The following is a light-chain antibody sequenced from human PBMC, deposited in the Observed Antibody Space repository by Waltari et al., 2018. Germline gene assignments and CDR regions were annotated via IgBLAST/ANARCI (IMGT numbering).Light chain of an antibody. CDR3: QHRTNWPLT. CDR2: DVS. J-gene: IGKJ3*01. Sequence: EIVLTQSPASLSLSPGERATLSCRSSQSVRNSLAWYQQKPGQAPRLLISDVSNSATGIPARFTGSGSGTDFTLTSSSLEPEDFAVYYCQHRTNWPLTFGPGTKVDLK. CDR1: QSVRNS. V-gene: IGKV3-11*01.